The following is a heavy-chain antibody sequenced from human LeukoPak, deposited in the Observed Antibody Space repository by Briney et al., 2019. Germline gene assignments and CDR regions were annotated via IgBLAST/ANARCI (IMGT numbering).Heavy chain of an antibody. J-gene: IGHJ4*02. CDR2: MWDDGTNE. Sequence: TGGSLRLSCTASGFNFGIYGMHWVRQAPGKGLEWVAVMWDDGTNENYVESVKGRFSISRDNGQRTLFLQMNSLRVEDTAVYYCAKSWGSSLYFDYWGQGTLVTVSS. V-gene: IGHV3-33*06. CDR1: GFNFGIYG. D-gene: IGHD7-27*01. CDR3: AKSWGSSLYFDY.